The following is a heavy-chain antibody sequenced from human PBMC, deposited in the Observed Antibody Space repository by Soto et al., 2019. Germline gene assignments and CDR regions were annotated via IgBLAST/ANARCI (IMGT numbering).Heavy chain of an antibody. J-gene: IGHJ6*03. V-gene: IGHV1-69*02. D-gene: IGHD5-18*01. CDR3: ERNSQGYYYMDV. CDR2: IIPILGIA. CDR1: GGTFSSYT. Sequence: SVKVSCKASGGTFSSYTISWVRQAPGQGLEWMGRIIPILGIANYAQKFQGRVTITADKSTSTAYMELSSLRSEDTAVYYCERNSQGYYYMDVWGKGTTVTVSS.